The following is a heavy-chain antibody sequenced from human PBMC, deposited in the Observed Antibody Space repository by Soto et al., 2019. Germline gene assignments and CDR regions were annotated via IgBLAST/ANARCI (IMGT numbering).Heavy chain of an antibody. CDR2: ISCDGSNK. CDR3: ANLDTMVGVVTIPYYCGMDV. V-gene: IGHV3-30*18. CDR1: GFTFSSYG. Sequence: SLRLSCAASGFTFSSYGMHWVRQAPGKGLEWVAVISCDGSNKYYADSVKGRFTISRDNSKNTLYLQMNSLRAEDTAVYYCANLDTMVGVVTIPYYCGMDVWGQGTTDTVS. D-gene: IGHD3-3*01. J-gene: IGHJ6*02.